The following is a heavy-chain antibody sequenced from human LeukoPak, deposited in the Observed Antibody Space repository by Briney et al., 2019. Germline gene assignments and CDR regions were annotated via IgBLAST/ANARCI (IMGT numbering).Heavy chain of an antibody. V-gene: IGHV3-9*01. CDR2: ISWNSGSI. CDR1: GFTFDDYA. D-gene: IGHD6-13*01. Sequence: GGSLRLSCAASGFTFDDYAMHWARQAPGKGLEWVSGISWNSGSIGYADSVKGRFTISRDNAKNSLYLQMNSLRAEDTALYYCAKDNGIEAAAGSIDYWGQGTLVTVSS. CDR3: AKDNGIEAAAGSIDY. J-gene: IGHJ4*02.